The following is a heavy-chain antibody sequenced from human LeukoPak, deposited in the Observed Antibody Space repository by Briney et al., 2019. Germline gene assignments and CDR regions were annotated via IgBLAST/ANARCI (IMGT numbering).Heavy chain of an antibody. Sequence: PSQTLFLTCTVSGGSISSGSYYWSWIRQPAGKGLEWIGRIYTSGSTNYNPSLKSRVSISVDTSKNQFSLKLSSVTAADTAVYYCAREASYCSSTSCYTYHFDYWGQGTLVTVSS. CDR2: IYTSGST. CDR3: AREASYCSSTSCYTYHFDY. V-gene: IGHV4-61*02. CDR1: GGSISSGSYY. D-gene: IGHD2-2*02. J-gene: IGHJ4*02.